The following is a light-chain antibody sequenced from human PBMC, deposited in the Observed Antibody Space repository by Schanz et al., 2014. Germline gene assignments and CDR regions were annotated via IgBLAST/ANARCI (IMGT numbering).Light chain of an antibody. J-gene: IGKJ1*01. V-gene: IGKV1-39*01. CDR3: QQYYTTPWT. CDR1: RSINTY. Sequence: DIQMTPSPSSLSASIGDRVTITCRASRSINTYLNWYQQKPGKAPKLLIYGASSLQSGVPSRFSGSGSGTDFTLTISSLQAEDVAVYYCQQYYTTPWTFGQGTKVEIK. CDR2: GAS.